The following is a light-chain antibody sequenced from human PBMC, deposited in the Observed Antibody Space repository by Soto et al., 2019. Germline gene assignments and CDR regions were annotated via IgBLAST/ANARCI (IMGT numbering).Light chain of an antibody. J-gene: IGKJ3*01. CDR1: QSVSVN. V-gene: IGKV3-15*01. Sequence: EIVMTQSPGTLSVSPGERATLSCRASQSVSVNLAWYQQKPGQAPRLLIYGVSTRATGIPARFSGSESGTEFTLTICSLQSEDFAVYSCQQYNDWPFTFGPGTKVDIK. CDR3: QQYNDWPFT. CDR2: GVS.